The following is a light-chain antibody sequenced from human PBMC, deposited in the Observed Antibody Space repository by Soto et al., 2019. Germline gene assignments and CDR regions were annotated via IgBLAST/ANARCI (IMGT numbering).Light chain of an antibody. CDR1: QSISSW. Sequence: DIQMTQSPSTLSASVGDRVTITCRASQSISSWLAWYQQKLEKAPKLLIYKASSLESGVPSRFSGSGSGTEFTLTISSLQPDDFATYYCQQYNNWPQTFGQGTKVDIK. V-gene: IGKV1-5*03. CDR2: KAS. J-gene: IGKJ2*01. CDR3: QQYNNWPQT.